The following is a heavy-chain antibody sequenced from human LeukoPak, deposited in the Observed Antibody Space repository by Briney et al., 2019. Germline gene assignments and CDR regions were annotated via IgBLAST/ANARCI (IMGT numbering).Heavy chain of an antibody. J-gene: IGHJ6*03. V-gene: IGHV4-34*01. CDR3: ARAPQLLPDYYYYYMDV. D-gene: IGHD2-2*01. CDR2: INHSGST. Sequence: LETLSLTCAVYGGSFSGYYWSWIRQPPGKGLEWIVEINHSGSTNYNPSLKSRVTISVDTSKNQFSLKLSSVTAADTAVYYCARAPQLLPDYYYYYMDVWGKGTTVTVSS. CDR1: GGSFSGYY.